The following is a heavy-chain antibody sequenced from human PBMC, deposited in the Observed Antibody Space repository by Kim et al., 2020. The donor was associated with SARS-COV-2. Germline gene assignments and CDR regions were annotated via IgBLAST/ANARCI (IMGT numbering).Heavy chain of an antibody. V-gene: IGHV1-69*13. CDR2: IIPIFGTA. CDR1: GGTFSSYA. CDR3: ARDLDTAMGSDDY. J-gene: IGHJ4*02. Sequence: SVKVSCKASGGTFSSYAISWVRQAPGQGLEWMGGIIPIFGTANYAQKFQGRVTITADESTSTAYMELSSLRSEDTAVYYCARDLDTAMGSDDYWGQGTLVTVSS. D-gene: IGHD5-18*01.